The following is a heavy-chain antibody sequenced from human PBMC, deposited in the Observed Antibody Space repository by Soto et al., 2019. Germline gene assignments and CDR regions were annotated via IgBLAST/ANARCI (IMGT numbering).Heavy chain of an antibody. CDR3: ARVHYSSGWYSSPYYYGMDV. CDR1: GGTFSSYA. Sequence: SVKVSCKASGGTFSSYAISWVRQAPGQGLEWMGGIIPIFGTANYAQEFQGRVTITADESTSTAYMELSSLRSEDTAVYYCARVHYSSGWYSSPYYYGMDVWGQGTTVTVSS. V-gene: IGHV1-69*13. J-gene: IGHJ6*02. CDR2: IIPIFGTA. D-gene: IGHD6-19*01.